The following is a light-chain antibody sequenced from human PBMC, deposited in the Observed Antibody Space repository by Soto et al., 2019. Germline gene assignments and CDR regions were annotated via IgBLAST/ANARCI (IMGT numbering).Light chain of an antibody. CDR3: SSYAGSNNLV. J-gene: IGLJ2*01. CDR1: SSDVDGYNY. CDR2: DVN. Sequence: QSALTQPASVSGSPGQSITISCTGTSSDVDGYNYVSWYQYHPGKAPKLMIYDVNNRPSGVSNRFSGSKSGNTASLTISGLQAEDEADYYCSSYAGSNNLVFGGGTKLTVL. V-gene: IGLV2-14*01.